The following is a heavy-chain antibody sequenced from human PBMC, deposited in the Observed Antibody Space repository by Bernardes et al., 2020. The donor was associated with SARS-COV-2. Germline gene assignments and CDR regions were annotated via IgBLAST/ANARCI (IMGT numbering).Heavy chain of an antibody. J-gene: IGHJ4*02. V-gene: IGHV3-74*01. Sequence: GSLRLSCAASGFTFSSYWMHWVRQAPGKGLVWVSRISGDGSSTDYADSVKGRCTISRDNAKNTLYLQMNSLRAEDTAVYYCARGYGSGGIDYWGQGTLVTVSS. CDR3: ARGYGSGGIDY. CDR1: GFTFSSYW. D-gene: IGHD3-10*01. CDR2: ISGDGSST.